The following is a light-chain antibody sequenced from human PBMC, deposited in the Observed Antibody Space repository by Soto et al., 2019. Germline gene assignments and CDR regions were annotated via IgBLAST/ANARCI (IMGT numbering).Light chain of an antibody. CDR3: QQRSNWPPIT. CDR1: QSVSSY. V-gene: IGKV3-11*01. CDR2: DAS. Sequence: EIVLTKSPATLSLSPGERATLSCRASQSVSSYLAWYQQKPGQAPRLLIYDASNMATGIPARFSGSGSGTDFTLTISSLEPEDFSVYYCQQRSNWPPITFGQGTRLEIK. J-gene: IGKJ5*01.